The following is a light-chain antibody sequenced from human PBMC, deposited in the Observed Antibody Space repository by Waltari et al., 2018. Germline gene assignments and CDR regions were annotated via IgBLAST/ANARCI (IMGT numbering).Light chain of an antibody. CDR1: QNFRDR. V-gene: IGKV1-5*01. CDR2: GAS. Sequence: DFQITQSPSTLSPSVGHRVTITCRAGQNFRDRLAWYQQRPGKAPRLLIYGASTLQTGVPARFSGSGSGTEFTLTINSLQPDDFATYYCQQYNGYFTWTFGQGTKVEIK. J-gene: IGKJ1*01. CDR3: QQYNGYFTWT.